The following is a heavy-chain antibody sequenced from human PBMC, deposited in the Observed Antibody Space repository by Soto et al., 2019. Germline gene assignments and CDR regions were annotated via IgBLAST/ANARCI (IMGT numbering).Heavy chain of an antibody. V-gene: IGHV1-69*13. J-gene: IGHJ4*02. CDR1: GGTFSSYS. D-gene: IGHD6-13*01. CDR3: ASIAAAVEGPFDY. Sequence: GASVNVSCKSSGGTFSSYSISWGRRAPGQGLEWMGGIIPIFGTANYAQKFQGRVTITADESTSTAYMELSSLRSEDTAVYYCASIAAAVEGPFDYWGQGTLVTVSS. CDR2: IIPIFGTA.